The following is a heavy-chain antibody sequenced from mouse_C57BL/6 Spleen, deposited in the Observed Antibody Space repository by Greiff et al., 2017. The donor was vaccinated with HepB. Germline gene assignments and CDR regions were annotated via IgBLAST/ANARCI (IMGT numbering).Heavy chain of an antibody. V-gene: IGHV1-82*01. D-gene: IGHD2-1*01. CDR1: GYAFSSSW. J-gene: IGHJ4*01. CDR2: IYPGDGDT. CDR3: ARERDGNYDYAMDY. Sequence: QVQLQQSGPELVKPGASVKISCKASGYAFSSSWMNWVKQRPGKGLEWIGRIYPGDGDTNYNGKFKGKATLTADKSSSTAYMQLSSLTSEDSAVYFCARERDGNYDYAMDYWGQGTSVTVSS.